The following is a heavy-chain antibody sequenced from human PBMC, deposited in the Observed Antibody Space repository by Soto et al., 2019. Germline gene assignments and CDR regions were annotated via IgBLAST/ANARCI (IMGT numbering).Heavy chain of an antibody. CDR2: INDGSEE. J-gene: IGHJ4*02. D-gene: IGHD1-1*01. CDR3: ARDDLFVDNGLDH. V-gene: IGHV3-33*01. Sequence: QVQLVESGGGVVRPGTSLRLSCAATGFSFSAHGMHWVRQAPGKGLEWLAVINDGSEEGYADSVRGRFTISRDNAMNILYLKMDNLRAEDSALYYCARDDLFVDNGLDHWGQGTMVTVSS. CDR1: GFSFSAHG.